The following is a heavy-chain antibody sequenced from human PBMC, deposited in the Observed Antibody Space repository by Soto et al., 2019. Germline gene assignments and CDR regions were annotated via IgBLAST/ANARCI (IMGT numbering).Heavy chain of an antibody. J-gene: IGHJ4*02. D-gene: IGHD3-16*01. CDR3: ARDGDVNTGFGKDY. CDR1: GFTFSSYG. V-gene: IGHV3-33*01. CDR2: IWHDGGNK. Sequence: GGSLRLSCIASGFTFSSYGMHWVRQAPGKGLEWVAFIWHDGGNKFYAESVKGRFTISRDNSKNTLYLQMTSLSAEDTAMYYCARDGDVNTGFGKDYWGQGTLVTVSS.